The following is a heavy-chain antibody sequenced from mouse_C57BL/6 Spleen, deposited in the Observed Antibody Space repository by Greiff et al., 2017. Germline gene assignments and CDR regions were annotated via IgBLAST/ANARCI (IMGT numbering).Heavy chain of an antibody. CDR2: ISYDGSN. CDR1: GYSITSGYY. V-gene: IGHV3-6*01. CDR3: ASDSVYYEYGYAMDY. Sequence: EVKLMESGPGLVKPSQSLSLTCSVTGYSITSGYYWNWIRQFPGNKLEWMGYISYDGSNNYNPSFKNRISITRDTSKNQFFLKFKSLTTEDTATYYCASDSVYYEYGYAMDYWGQGTSVTVSS. J-gene: IGHJ4*01. D-gene: IGHD2-4*01.